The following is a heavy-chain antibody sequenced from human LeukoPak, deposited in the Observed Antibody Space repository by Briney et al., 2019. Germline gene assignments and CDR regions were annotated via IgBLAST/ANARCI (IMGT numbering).Heavy chain of an antibody. CDR3: AGEDSSGYHYFDY. D-gene: IGHD3-22*01. J-gene: IGHJ4*02. V-gene: IGHV4-59*01. Sequence: SETLSLTCTVSGGSISSYYWSWIRQPPGKGLEWIGYIYYNGDTYYNPSLKSRVTISVDTSKNQFSLKLSSVTAADTAVYYCAGEDSSGYHYFDYWGQGTLVTVSS. CDR2: IYYNGDT. CDR1: GGSISSYY.